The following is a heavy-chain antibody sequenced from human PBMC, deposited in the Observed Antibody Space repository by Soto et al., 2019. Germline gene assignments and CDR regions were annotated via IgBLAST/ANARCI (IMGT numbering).Heavy chain of an antibody. J-gene: IGHJ6*02. CDR1: GGTFSSYA. CDR3: ARHVPAAGYYYGTDV. V-gene: IGHV1-69*12. CDR2: IIPIFGTA. D-gene: IGHD2-2*01. Sequence: QVQLVQSGAEVKKPGSSVKVSCKASGGTFSSYAISWVRQAPGQGLERMGGIIPIFGTADYAQKFQGRVTINADESTSTAYMELSSLRSEDTALYYCARHVPAAGYYYGTDVWGQGTTVTVSS.